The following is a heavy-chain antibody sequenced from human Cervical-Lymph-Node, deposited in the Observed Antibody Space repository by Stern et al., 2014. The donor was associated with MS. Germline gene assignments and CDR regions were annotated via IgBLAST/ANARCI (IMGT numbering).Heavy chain of an antibody. CDR3: AREGGSSGRAPSFDF. Sequence: VQLVESGGGVVQPGASLRLSCEASGFSFSHNIMHWVRQAPGKGLEWVAGMSYDGFSRYYIDSVRGRFTISRDDSKNTLYLQLSSLRPEDTAVYYCAREGGSSGRAPSFDFWGQGTVVTVSS. D-gene: IGHD5-12*01. CDR2: MSYDGFSR. J-gene: IGHJ4*02. CDR1: GFSFSHNI. V-gene: IGHV3-30-3*01.